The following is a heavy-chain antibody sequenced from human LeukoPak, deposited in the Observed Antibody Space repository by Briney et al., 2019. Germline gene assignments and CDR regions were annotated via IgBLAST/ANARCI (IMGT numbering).Heavy chain of an antibody. V-gene: IGHV3-30-3*01. CDR3: ARRIYYGSGKDAFDI. Sequence: GGSLRLSCAASGFTFSSYAMHWVRQAPGKGLDWVAVISNDGSIEYYADSVKGRFTISRDNSKNTLYLKMNSLRAEDTAVYYCARRIYYGSGKDAFDIWGQGTMVTVS. J-gene: IGHJ3*02. D-gene: IGHD3-10*01. CDR1: GFTFSSYA. CDR2: ISNDGSIE.